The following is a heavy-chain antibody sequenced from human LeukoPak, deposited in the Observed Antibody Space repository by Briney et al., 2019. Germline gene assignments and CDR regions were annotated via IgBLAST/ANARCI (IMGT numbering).Heavy chain of an antibody. D-gene: IGHD5-24*01. CDR3: TRAKDDTYYFDY. J-gene: IGHJ4*02. V-gene: IGHV4-31*03. CDR1: GGSISSGGYY. CDR2: IYYSGST. Sequence: SETLSLTCTVSGGSISSGGYYWSWIRQHPGKGLEWIGYIYYSGSTYCNPSLKSRVTISVDTSKNQFSLKLSSVTAADTAVYYCTRAKDDTYYFDYWGQGTLVTVSS.